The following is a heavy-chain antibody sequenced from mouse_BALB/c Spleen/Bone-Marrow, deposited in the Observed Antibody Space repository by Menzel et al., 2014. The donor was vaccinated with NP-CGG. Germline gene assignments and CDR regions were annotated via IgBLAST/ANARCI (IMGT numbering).Heavy chain of an antibody. CDR1: GFTFSSYI. CDR2: ISNGGGST. Sequence: EVQLVESGGGLVQPGGSLKLSCAASGFTFSSYIMSWVRQTPKKRLEWVAYISNGGGSTHYPDTVKGRFTISRDNAKNTLYLQMSSLKSEDTAMYYCARHPIYYYGSSWGNYAMDYWGQGTSVTVSS. V-gene: IGHV5-12-2*01. CDR3: ARHPIYYYGSSWGNYAMDY. J-gene: IGHJ4*01. D-gene: IGHD1-1*01.